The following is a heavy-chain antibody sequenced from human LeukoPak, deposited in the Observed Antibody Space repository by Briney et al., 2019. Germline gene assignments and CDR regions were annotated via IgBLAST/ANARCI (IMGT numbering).Heavy chain of an antibody. D-gene: IGHD6-19*01. Sequence: ASVKVSCKASEYTFSDYYMHWVRQAPGQGLEWLGWINPKSGGTDYAQQFRGRVTMTRDTSSNTDYMEMRSLTSDDTALYYCAGGAEAETSPLDYWGQGTLVTVSS. CDR3: AGGAEAETSPLDY. CDR1: EYTFSDYY. CDR2: INPKSGGT. J-gene: IGHJ4*02. V-gene: IGHV1-2*02.